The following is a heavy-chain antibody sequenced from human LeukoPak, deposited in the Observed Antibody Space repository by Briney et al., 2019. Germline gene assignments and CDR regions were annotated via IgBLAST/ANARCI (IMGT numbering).Heavy chain of an antibody. CDR2: INHSGST. V-gene: IGHV4-34*01. D-gene: IGHD6-13*01. J-gene: IGHJ6*02. Sequence: PSETLSLTRAVYGGSFSGYYWSWIRQPPGKGLEWIGEINHSGSTNYNPSLKSRVTISVDTSKNQFSLKLSSVTAADTAVYYCARGIGYGSSSWYGNNYYYYGMDVWGQGTTVTVSS. CDR3: ARGIGYGSSSWYGNNYYYYGMDV. CDR1: GGSFSGYY.